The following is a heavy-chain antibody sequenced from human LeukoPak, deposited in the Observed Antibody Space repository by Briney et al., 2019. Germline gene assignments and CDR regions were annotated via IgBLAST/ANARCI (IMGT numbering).Heavy chain of an antibody. D-gene: IGHD3-3*01. CDR1: GFXFSSYG. J-gene: IGHJ4*02. CDR3: AKSSSDFWSGSDY. CDR2: ISGGGGTT. Sequence: GRSLRLSCAASGFXFSSYGMHWVRQAPGKGLEWVSAISGGGGTTYYADSVKGRFTISRDNSKNTLYLQMNSLRAEDTAVYYCAKSSSDFWSGSDYWGQGTLVTVSS. V-gene: IGHV3-23*01.